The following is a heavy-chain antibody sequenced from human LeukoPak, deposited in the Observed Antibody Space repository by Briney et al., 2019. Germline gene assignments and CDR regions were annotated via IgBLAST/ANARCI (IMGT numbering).Heavy chain of an antibody. J-gene: IGHJ4*02. CDR2: ISGSGGST. V-gene: IGHV3-23*01. CDR1: GFTFSSYA. Sequence: GGSLRLSCAASGFTFSSYAMSWVRQAPGKGLEWVSAISGSGGSTYYADSVKGRFTISRDNAKNSLYLQMNSLRAEDTAVYYCARPSLWFGELSGFDYWGQGTLVTVSS. D-gene: IGHD3-10*01. CDR3: ARPSLWFGELSGFDY.